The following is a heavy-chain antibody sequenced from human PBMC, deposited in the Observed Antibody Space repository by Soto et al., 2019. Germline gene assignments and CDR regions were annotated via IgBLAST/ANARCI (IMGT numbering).Heavy chain of an antibody. D-gene: IGHD3-9*01. J-gene: IGHJ5*02. V-gene: IGHV4-61*01. CDR1: GGSVSSGSYY. CDR3: ARDSDRLLRRGSFDP. Sequence: QVQLQESGPGLVKPSETLSLTCTVSGGSVSSGSYYWSWIRQPPGKGLEWIGDIYYSGSANDNPSLLSRVHIPADTSNNRLSRRRSSVTAADAAVYYCARDSDRLLRRGSFDPCGQGTLVTVSS. CDR2: IYYSGSA.